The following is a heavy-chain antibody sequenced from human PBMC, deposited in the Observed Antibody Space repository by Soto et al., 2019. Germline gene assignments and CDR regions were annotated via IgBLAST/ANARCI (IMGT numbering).Heavy chain of an antibody. Sequence: SETLSLTCTVSGGSISSYYWSWIRQPPGKGLEWIGYIYYSASTNYSPSLKSRVTISEDTSKNQFSLNLISVTAADTVVYYCARHLPYCGGDCYSLDYWGQGTLVTVS. CDR1: GGSISSYY. V-gene: IGHV4-59*08. CDR2: IYYSAST. J-gene: IGHJ4*02. CDR3: ARHLPYCGGDCYSLDY. D-gene: IGHD2-21*02.